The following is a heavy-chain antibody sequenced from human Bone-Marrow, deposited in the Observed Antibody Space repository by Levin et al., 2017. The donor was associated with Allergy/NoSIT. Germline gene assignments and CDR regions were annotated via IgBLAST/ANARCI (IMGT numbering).Heavy chain of an antibody. J-gene: IGHJ4*02. D-gene: IGHD2-15*01. CDR2: IKQDGTET. V-gene: IGHV3-7*01. Sequence: PGGSLRLSCAASGFTFSSFWMSWVRQAPGMRLEWVATIKQDGTETSYLDSVKGRFTISRDNARKSLYLQMNSRRADETAVYYGANGLGRGGSFASWGQGTLVTVSS. CDR3: ANGLGRGGSFAS. CDR1: GFTFSSFW.